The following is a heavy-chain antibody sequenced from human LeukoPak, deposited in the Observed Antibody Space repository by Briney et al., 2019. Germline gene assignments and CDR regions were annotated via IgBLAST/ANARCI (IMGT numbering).Heavy chain of an antibody. D-gene: IGHD6-13*01. CDR2: IYTSGST. V-gene: IGHV4-61*02. Sequence: SETLSLTCTVSGGSISSGSYYWSWIRQPAGKGLEWIGRIYTSGSTNYNPSLKSRVTISVDTSKNQLSLMRSSVTAADTAVYYCAREGVSSSWYGAPLDYCGQGTLVTVSS. CDR3: AREGVSSSWYGAPLDY. CDR1: GGSISSGSYY. J-gene: IGHJ4*02.